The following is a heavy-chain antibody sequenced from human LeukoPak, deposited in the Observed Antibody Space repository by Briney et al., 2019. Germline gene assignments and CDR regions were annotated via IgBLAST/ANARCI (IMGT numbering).Heavy chain of an antibody. D-gene: IGHD3-3*01. V-gene: IGHV1-46*01. CDR2: INPSGGST. Sequence: ASVKVSCKASGYTFTSYYMHWVRQAPGQGLEWMGIINPSGGSTSYAQKFQGRVTMTRDMSTSTVYMELSSLRSEDTAVYYCASAGGDFWSGYHNWFDPWGQGTLVTVSS. CDR1: GYTFTSYY. J-gene: IGHJ5*02. CDR3: ASAGGDFWSGYHNWFDP.